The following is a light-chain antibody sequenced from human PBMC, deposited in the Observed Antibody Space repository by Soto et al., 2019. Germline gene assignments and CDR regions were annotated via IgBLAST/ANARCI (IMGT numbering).Light chain of an antibody. CDR1: QSIGYW. J-gene: IGKJ1*01. CDR3: QQYNSFSKT. CDR2: AAS. Sequence: DIQMTQSPARLSASVGDRVILTRRASQSIGYWLAWYQQKPGKAPNLLIYAASTLETGVPSRFSGSGYGTEFTLTIASLQPDDSASYYCQQYNSFSKTFGRGTKVDIK. V-gene: IGKV1-5*01.